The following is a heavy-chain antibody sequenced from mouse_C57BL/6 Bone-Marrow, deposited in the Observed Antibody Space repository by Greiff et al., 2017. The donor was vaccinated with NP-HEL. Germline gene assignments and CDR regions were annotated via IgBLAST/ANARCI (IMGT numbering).Heavy chain of an antibody. V-gene: IGHV1-59*01. CDR3: ARDPYDYVYWFAY. CDR2: IDPSDSYT. CDR1: GYTFTSYW. Sequence: VQLQQPGAELVRPGTSVKLSCKASGYTFTSYWMHWVKQRPGQGLEWIGEIDPSDSYTNYNQKFKGKATLTVDTSSSTAYMQLSSLTSEDSAVYDCARDPYDYVYWFAYWGQGTLVTVSA. D-gene: IGHD2-4*01. J-gene: IGHJ3*01.